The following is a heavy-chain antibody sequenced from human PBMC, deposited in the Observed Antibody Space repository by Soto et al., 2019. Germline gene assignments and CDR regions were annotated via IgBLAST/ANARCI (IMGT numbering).Heavy chain of an antibody. CDR3: ARGGSLNWYFDL. J-gene: IGHJ2*01. Sequence: QVQLVQSGAEVKKPGASVKVSCKASGYTFTNYAMHWVRHAPGQRLEWMGWINAGNGNTKYSQKFQGRVTITRDTSASTAYMDLSSRRSEHTALYYCARGGSLNWYFDLWGRGTLVTVSS. D-gene: IGHD1-26*01. V-gene: IGHV1-3*01. CDR2: INAGNGNT. CDR1: GYTFTNYA.